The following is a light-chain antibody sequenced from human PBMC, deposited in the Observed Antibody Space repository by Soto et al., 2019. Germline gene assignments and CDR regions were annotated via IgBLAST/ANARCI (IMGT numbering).Light chain of an antibody. Sequence: EIVLTQSPGTLSLSPGERATLSCRASQTVTSSYLAWYQQKPGQAPRLLIYGASSRATGIPDRFSGSGSGTDFTLNISRLEPEDFAVYYCQHYGISPFTFGPGTKVEFK. CDR1: QTVTSSY. J-gene: IGKJ3*01. CDR2: GAS. V-gene: IGKV3-20*01. CDR3: QHYGISPFT.